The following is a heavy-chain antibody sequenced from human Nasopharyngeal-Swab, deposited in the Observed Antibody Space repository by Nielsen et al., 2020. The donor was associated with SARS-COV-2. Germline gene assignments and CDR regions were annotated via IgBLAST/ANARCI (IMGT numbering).Heavy chain of an antibody. CDR3: ARDLHWAFDY. D-gene: IGHD7-27*01. J-gene: IGHJ4*02. CDR2: ISSDSSII. Sequence: GESLKISCAASGFTFSSYSMNWVRQAPGKGLEWVSYISSDSSIIDYADSVKGRFTISRDDAKNSLYLQMNSLRDEDTAVYYCARDLHWAFDYWGQGTLVTVSS. V-gene: IGHV3-48*02. CDR1: GFTFSSYS.